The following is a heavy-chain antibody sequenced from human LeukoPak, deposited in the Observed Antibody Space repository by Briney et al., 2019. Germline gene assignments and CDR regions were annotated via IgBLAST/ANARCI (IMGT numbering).Heavy chain of an antibody. CDR2: ISYDGSNK. J-gene: IGHJ4*02. V-gene: IGHV3-30*03. Sequence: GGSLRLSCAASGFTFSSYGMHWVRQAPGKGLEWVAVISYDGSNKYYADSVKGRFTISRDNSKNTLYLQMSSLRAEDTAVYYCASGRRGDYYDSSGYYDYWGQGTLVTVSS. CDR1: GFTFSSYG. CDR3: ASGRRGDYYDSSGYYDY. D-gene: IGHD3-22*01.